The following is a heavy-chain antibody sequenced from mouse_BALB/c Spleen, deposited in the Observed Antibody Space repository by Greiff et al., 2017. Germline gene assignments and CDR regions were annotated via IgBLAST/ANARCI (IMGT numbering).Heavy chain of an antibody. CDR2: ISSGGST. CDR3: ARGRYDYDDYAMDY. J-gene: IGHJ4*01. CDR1: GFTFSSYA. D-gene: IGHD2-4*01. V-gene: IGHV5-6-5*01. Sequence: EVKLVESGGGLVKPGGSLKLSCAASGFTFSSYAMSWVRQTPEKRLEWVASISSGGSTYYPDSVKGRFTISRDNARNILYLQMSSLRSEDTAMYYCARGRYDYDDYAMDYWGQGTSVTVSS.